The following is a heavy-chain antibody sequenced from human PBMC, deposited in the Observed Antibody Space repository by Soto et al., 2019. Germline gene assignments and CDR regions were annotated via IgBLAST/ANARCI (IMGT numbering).Heavy chain of an antibody. D-gene: IGHD2-15*01. CDR3: AKDEWAAGY. V-gene: IGHV3-23*01. CDR1: VFTLSSYA. CDR2: ISVSGCST. Sequence: GGSLRLSCAASVFTLSSYAMSWVRQAPGKWLEWFSAISVSGCSTXXADSVKGRXSISRYNSKNTXYLQRXSLRAEDTAVYYCAKDEWAAGYWGQGTLVTVSS. J-gene: IGHJ4*02.